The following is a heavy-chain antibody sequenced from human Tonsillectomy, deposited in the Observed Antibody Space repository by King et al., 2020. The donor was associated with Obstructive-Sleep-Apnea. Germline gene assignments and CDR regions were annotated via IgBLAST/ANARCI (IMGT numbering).Heavy chain of an antibody. CDR1: GFTFSYTW. CDR2: IKRRSDGETT. CDR3: STDRYCSSTTCPGAFDM. V-gene: IGHV3-15*01. D-gene: IGHD2-2*01. Sequence: VQLVESGGGLVKPGGSLRLSCAASGFTFSYTWLTWVRQAPGKGLEWVGRIKRRSDGETTDYAAPVKGRFTISRDDSKATLYLQMNSLKTEETAMYYCSTDRYCSSTTCPGAFDMWGQGTMVTVSS. J-gene: IGHJ3*02.